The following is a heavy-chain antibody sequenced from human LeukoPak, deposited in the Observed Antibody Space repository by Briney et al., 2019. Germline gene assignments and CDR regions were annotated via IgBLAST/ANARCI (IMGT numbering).Heavy chain of an antibody. CDR1: GGAFSSYA. D-gene: IGHD3-22*01. CDR2: IIPILGIA. J-gene: IGHJ4*02. V-gene: IGHV1-69*04. Sequence: SVKVSCKASGGAFSSYAISWVRQAPGQGLEWMGRIIPILGIANYAQKFQGRVTITADKSTSTAYMELSSLRSEDTAVYYCARDLASSGYYSLPDYWGQGTLVTVSS. CDR3: ARDLASSGYYSLPDY.